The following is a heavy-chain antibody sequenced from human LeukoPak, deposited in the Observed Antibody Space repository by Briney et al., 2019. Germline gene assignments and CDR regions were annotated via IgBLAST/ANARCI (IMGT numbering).Heavy chain of an antibody. Sequence: SVKVSCKASGGTFSSYAISWVRQAPGQGLEWMGRIIPILGIANYAQKFQGRVTITADKSTSTAYMEMSSLRSEDTAVYYCASDPYYYDSSGYESADYWGQGTLVTVSS. CDR3: ASDPYYYDSSGYESADY. CDR1: GGTFSSYA. V-gene: IGHV1-69*04. J-gene: IGHJ4*02. CDR2: IIPILGIA. D-gene: IGHD3-22*01.